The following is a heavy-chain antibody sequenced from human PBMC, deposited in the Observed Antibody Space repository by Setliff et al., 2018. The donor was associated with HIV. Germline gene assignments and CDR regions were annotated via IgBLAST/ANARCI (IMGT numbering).Heavy chain of an antibody. V-gene: IGHV3-48*03. Sequence: LRLSCAGSGFTFDSHGMIWVRQAPGRGLEWLSYINPAGITMYYADSVRGRFPISRDNAQSSLYLQINSLRAEDTAFYYCARVRNPTVHTMYFDSWGQGTLVNVSP. CDR3: ARVRNPTVHTMYFDS. CDR1: GFTFDSHG. J-gene: IGHJ4*02. D-gene: IGHD4-4*01. CDR2: INPAGITM.